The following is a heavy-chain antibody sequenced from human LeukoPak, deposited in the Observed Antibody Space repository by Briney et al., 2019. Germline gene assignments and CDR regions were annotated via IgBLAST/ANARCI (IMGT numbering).Heavy chain of an antibody. J-gene: IGHJ4*02. V-gene: IGHV3-21*01. D-gene: IGHD4-23*01. CDR3: ARAAPNYGGNSWFDY. CDR2: ISSSSSYI. CDR1: GFTFSSYS. Sequence: GGSLRLSCAASGFTFSSYSMNWVRQAPGKGLEWVSSISSSSSYIYYADSVKGRFTISRDNAKNSLCLQMNSLRAEDTAVYYCARAAPNYGGNSWFDYWGQGTLVTVSS.